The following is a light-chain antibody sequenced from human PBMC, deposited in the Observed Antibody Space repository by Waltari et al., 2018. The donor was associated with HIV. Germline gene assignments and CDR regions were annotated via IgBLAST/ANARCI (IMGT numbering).Light chain of an antibody. CDR1: SSNIGSNA. J-gene: IGLJ3*02. CDR2: KNN. Sequence: QSVLTQPPSASGTPGQKVTIPCSGSSSNIGSNAIFWYQQLPGAAPKLLMYKNNQRPSGVPDRFSGSKSGTSASLAISGLRSEDEADYTCATWDDSLSGVVFGGGTKLNVL. CDR3: ATWDDSLSGVV. V-gene: IGLV1-47*01.